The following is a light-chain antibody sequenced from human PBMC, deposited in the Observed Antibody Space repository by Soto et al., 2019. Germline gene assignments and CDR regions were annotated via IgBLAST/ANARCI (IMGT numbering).Light chain of an antibody. CDR2: DAS. CDR3: QQYNSYSPET. CDR1: QSISRW. Sequence: GDRVTITCRASQSISRWWPWYQQKPGKAPKLLIYDASNLEKGVPSRFSCRGSGTEFTLTISSLQSDDFATYFCQQYNSYSPETFGQGTKVEI. J-gene: IGKJ1*01. V-gene: IGKV1-5*01.